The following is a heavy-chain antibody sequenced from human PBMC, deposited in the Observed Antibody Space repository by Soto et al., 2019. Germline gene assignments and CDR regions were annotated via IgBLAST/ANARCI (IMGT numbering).Heavy chain of an antibody. Sequence: EVQLLESGGGLVQPGGSLRLSCAASGFTFSSYAMSWVRQAPGKGLEWVSAISGSGATTYYADSVKGRFTISRDNSKNTLYLQMNSLRSEDTAVYYWAKEMCNGGSCYSFRCDYYGMDVWGQGTTVTVSS. CDR2: ISGSGATT. V-gene: IGHV3-23*01. CDR3: AKEMCNGGSCYSFRCDYYGMDV. D-gene: IGHD2-15*01. J-gene: IGHJ6*02. CDR1: GFTFSSYA.